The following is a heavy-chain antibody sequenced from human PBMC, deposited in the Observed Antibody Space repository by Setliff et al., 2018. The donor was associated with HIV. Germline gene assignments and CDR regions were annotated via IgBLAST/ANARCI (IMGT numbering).Heavy chain of an antibody. J-gene: IGHJ6*02. V-gene: IGHV3-23*01. Sequence: GGSLRLSCAPSGFTFGSYAMSWVRQAPGKGLEWVSVISGSGDSTFYADSLKGRFTISRDNSKNTLYPQMNSLRAEDTAVYYCAKTLPTLYPPHDYYFAMDVWGQGTTVTVSS. CDR1: GFTFGSYA. CDR2: ISGSGDST. D-gene: IGHD2-15*01. CDR3: AKTLPTLYPPHDYYFAMDV.